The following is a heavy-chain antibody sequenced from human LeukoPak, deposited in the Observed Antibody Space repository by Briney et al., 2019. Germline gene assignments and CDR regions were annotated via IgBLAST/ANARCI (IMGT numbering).Heavy chain of an antibody. J-gene: IGHJ6*02. D-gene: IGHD3-3*01. CDR2: INPNSGGT. CDR1: GYTFTGYY. Sequence: ASVKVSCKASGYTFTGYYMHWVRQAPGQGLEWMGWINPNSGGTNYAQKFQGWVTMTRDTSISTAYMELSRLRSDDTAVYYCARSHGDFWIGYYYYYGMDVWGQGTTVTVSS. CDR3: ARSHGDFWIGYYYYYGMDV. V-gene: IGHV1-2*04.